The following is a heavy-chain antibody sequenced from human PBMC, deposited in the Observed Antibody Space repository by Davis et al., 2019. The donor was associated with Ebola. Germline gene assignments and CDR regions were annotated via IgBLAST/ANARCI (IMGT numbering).Heavy chain of an antibody. Sequence: GGSLRLSCAASGFTFSSYGMHWVRQAPGKGLEWVAVIWYDGTNKYHADSVKGRFTISRDNSKNTLYLQMNSLRAEDTAVYYCARVESSFYAGDYWGQGTLVTVSS. CDR3: ARVESSFYAGDY. CDR1: GFTFSSYG. CDR2: IWYDGTNK. D-gene: IGHD6-13*01. V-gene: IGHV3-33*01. J-gene: IGHJ4*02.